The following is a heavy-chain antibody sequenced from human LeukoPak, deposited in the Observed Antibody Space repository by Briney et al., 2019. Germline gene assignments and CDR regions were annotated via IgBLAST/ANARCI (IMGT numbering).Heavy chain of an antibody. Sequence: ASVQVSCQAPGYTFTSYDFNWVRQATGQRPEWMGWMSPNSGDTGYAQKFQDRVTMTRNTSISTAYMELSSLRSDDTAVYYCARGPPNWGYDYWGPGTLVTVSS. CDR3: ARGPPNWGYDY. J-gene: IGHJ4*02. CDR2: MSPNSGDT. CDR1: GYTFTSYD. D-gene: IGHD7-27*01. V-gene: IGHV1-8*01.